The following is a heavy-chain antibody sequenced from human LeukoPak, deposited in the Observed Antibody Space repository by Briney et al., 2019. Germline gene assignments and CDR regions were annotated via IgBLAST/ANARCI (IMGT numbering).Heavy chain of an antibody. CDR2: INPSGGST. CDR1: GYTFTSYY. D-gene: IGHD3-9*01. Sequence: ASVKVSCKASGYTFTSYYMHWVRQAPGQGLVWMGIINPSGGSTSYAQKFQGRVTMTRDTSTSTVYMELSSLRSEDTAVYYCARAYYDILTEEPIDYWGQGTLVTVSS. CDR3: ARAYYDILTEEPIDY. J-gene: IGHJ4*02. V-gene: IGHV1-46*01.